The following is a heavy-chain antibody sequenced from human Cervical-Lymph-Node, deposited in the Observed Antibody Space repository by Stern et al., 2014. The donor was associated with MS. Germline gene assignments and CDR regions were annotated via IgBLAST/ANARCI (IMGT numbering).Heavy chain of an antibody. Sequence: QVQPVQSGGGVVQPGRSLRLSCAASGFTFSSYAMHWVRQAPGKGLEWVAFISYDGTDKYYADSVKGRFTISRDNSKNMVYLQMNSLRAEDTAVWYCARRQLWQQYYGMDVWGQGTMVTVSS. CDR3: ARRQLWQQYYGMDV. V-gene: IGHV3-30*04. CDR2: ISYDGTDK. J-gene: IGHJ6*02. CDR1: GFTFSSYA. D-gene: IGHD5-18*01.